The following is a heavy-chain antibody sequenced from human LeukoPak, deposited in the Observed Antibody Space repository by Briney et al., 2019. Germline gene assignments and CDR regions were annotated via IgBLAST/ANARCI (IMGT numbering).Heavy chain of an antibody. J-gene: IGHJ4*02. V-gene: IGHV3-7*01. CDR1: GFTFSSYW. Sequence: TGGSLRLSCAASGFTFSSYWTSWVRQAPGKGLEWVANIKQDGSEKYYVDSVKGRFTISRDNAKNSLYLQMNSLRAEDTAVYYCARAAGSGGYDFFDYWGRGTLVTVSS. CDR3: ARAAGSGGYDFFDY. D-gene: IGHD5-12*01. CDR2: IKQDGSEK.